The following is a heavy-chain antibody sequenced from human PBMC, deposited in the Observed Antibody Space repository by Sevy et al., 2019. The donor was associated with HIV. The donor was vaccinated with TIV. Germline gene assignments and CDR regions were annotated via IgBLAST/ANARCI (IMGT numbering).Heavy chain of an antibody. D-gene: IGHD5-12*01. V-gene: IGHV1-8*01. J-gene: IGHJ6*02. Sequence: ASVKVSWKASGYTFTSYDINWVRQATGQGLEWMGWMNPNSGNTGYAQKFQGRVTMTRNTSISTAYMELSSLRSEDTAVYYCARGLATMPAYYYYGMDVWGQGTTVTVSS. CDR2: MNPNSGNT. CDR3: ARGLATMPAYYYYGMDV. CDR1: GYTFTSYD.